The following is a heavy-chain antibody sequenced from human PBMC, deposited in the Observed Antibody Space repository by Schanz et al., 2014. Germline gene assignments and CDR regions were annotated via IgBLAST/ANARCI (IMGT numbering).Heavy chain of an antibody. Sequence: QVQLQESGPGLVKPSETLSLTCTVSGGSISSYYWNWIRQPPGKGLEWIGYIYYSVTTNYNPSLKSRVTISVDTSKNQFSLKLSSVTAADTAVYYCARGHSSGLIDCGGQGTLVTVSS. CDR2: IYYSVTT. D-gene: IGHD3-22*01. CDR1: GGSISSYY. V-gene: IGHV4-59*01. J-gene: IGHJ4*02. CDR3: ARGHSSGLIDC.